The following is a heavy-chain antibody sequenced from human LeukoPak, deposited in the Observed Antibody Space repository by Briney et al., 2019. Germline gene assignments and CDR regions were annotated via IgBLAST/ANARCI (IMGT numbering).Heavy chain of an antibody. CDR1: GFSLNTYA. CDR2: ISHDGSSE. V-gene: IGHV3-30-3*01. J-gene: IGHJ4*02. CDR3: AADFNFGEAPAY. D-gene: IGHD3-3*01. Sequence: GRSLRLSCAASGFSLNTYAMHWVRQAPGRGLAWVAFISHDGSSENYADSVQGRFTISRDISKNTLYLQMNSLRPKDTAVYYCAADFNFGEAPAYWGRGTLVTVSS.